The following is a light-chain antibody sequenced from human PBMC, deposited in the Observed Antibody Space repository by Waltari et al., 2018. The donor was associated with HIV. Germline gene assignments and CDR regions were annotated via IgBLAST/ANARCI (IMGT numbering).Light chain of an antibody. V-gene: IGLV3-25*03. CDR2: KDP. J-gene: IGLJ3*02. CDR3: QSADSSGTWV. Sequence: SYELTQPPSVSVSPGQTARITCSGDALPKQYAYWYHQKPGQAPVLVIYKDPERPSGIPERFSGSSSGTTVTLTISGVQAEDEADYYCQSADSSGTWVFGGGTKLTVL. CDR1: ALPKQY.